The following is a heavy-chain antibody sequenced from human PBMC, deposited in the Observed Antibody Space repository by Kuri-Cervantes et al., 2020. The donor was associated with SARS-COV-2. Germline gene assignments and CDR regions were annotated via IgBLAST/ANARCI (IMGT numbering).Heavy chain of an antibody. V-gene: IGHV3-30*03. Sequence: GGSLRLSCAASGITFSTYWMSWVRQAPGKGLEWVAVISYDGSNKYYADSVKGRFTISRDNSKNTLYLQMNSLRAEDTAVYYCAGELLAAPLYWGQGTLVTVSS. CDR3: AGELLAAPLY. D-gene: IGHD1-26*01. J-gene: IGHJ4*02. CDR1: GITFSTYW. CDR2: ISYDGSNK.